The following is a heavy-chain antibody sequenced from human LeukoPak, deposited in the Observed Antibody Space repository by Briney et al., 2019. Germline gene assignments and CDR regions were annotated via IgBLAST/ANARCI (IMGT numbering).Heavy chain of an antibody. Sequence: GGPLRLSCAASGFTFNIYGMHCVRQAPGKGLEWVAFISYDGSYTYYADSVKGRFTISRDNSKNTLYLQMNSLRPEDTAVYYCAKDELVRFVGAFDIWGQGTVVTVSS. J-gene: IGHJ3*02. D-gene: IGHD6-13*01. V-gene: IGHV3-30*18. CDR3: AKDELVRFVGAFDI. CDR1: GFTFNIYG. CDR2: ISYDGSYT.